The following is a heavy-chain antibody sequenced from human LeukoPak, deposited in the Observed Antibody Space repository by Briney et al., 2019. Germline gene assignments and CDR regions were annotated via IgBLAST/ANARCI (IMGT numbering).Heavy chain of an antibody. CDR2: IYHSGST. V-gene: IGHV4-4*02. CDR3: ARGRITFGGVIVLDY. Sequence: SETLSLTCAVSGGSISSSNWWSWVRQPPGKGLEWFGEIYHSGSTNYNPSLKSPVTISVDKSKNQFSLKLSSVTAADTAVYYCARGRITFGGVIVLDYWGQGTLVTVSS. D-gene: IGHD3-16*02. J-gene: IGHJ4*02. CDR1: GGSISSSNW.